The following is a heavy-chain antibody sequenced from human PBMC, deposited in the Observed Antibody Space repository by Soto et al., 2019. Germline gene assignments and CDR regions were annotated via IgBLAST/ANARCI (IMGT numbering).Heavy chain of an antibody. Sequence: PSETLSLTCTVSSDSISSYYWSWVRQPPGKRLEWIGYISYSGSTDYNPSLKSRVTISGDTSKNQFSLKVSSVTAADTAVYYCARRTSWQPPFEHLRQGTLVTV. J-gene: IGHJ4*02. D-gene: IGHD5-12*01. CDR2: ISYSGST. V-gene: IGHV4-59*01. CDR3: ARRTSWQPPFEH. CDR1: SDSISSYY.